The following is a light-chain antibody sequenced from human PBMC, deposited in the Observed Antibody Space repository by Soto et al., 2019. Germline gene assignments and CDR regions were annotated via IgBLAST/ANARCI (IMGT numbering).Light chain of an antibody. Sequence: DIQMTQSPSSVSASVGDRVTITCRASQGIKTWLARYQQKPGKVPKILIYDASSLQSGVPPRFSGSGSGTDFTLTIDSLQPEDFATYYCQQADSFPITFGQGTRLEI. J-gene: IGKJ5*01. CDR3: QQADSFPIT. CDR1: QGIKTW. V-gene: IGKV1D-12*01. CDR2: DAS.